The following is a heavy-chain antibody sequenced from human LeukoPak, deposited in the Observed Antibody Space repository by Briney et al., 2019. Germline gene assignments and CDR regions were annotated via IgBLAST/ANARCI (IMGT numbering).Heavy chain of an antibody. D-gene: IGHD2-2*02. J-gene: IGHJ4*02. CDR1: GFAFSNYA. V-gene: IGHV3-23*01. Sequence: GGSLRLSSAAYGFAFSNYAMSWVRQAPGKGLEWVATLSGSGDSTFYADSVRGRFTISRDNSKNTLYLQMNSLRAEDTAVYYCAKGRGASSTSCYNYWGQGTLVTVSS. CDR2: LSGSGDST. CDR3: AKGRGASSTSCYNY.